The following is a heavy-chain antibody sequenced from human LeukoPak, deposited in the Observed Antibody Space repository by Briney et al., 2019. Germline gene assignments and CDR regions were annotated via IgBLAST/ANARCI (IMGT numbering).Heavy chain of an antibody. CDR1: GYPFDSYW. Sequence: GESLKISCQASGYPFDSYWIGWVRQVPGKGLEWMGIIYPADSDTRYRPSFQGQVTISADRSISTAYLQWSGLKASDTAMYYCARLGCSGTSCYLDYWGQGTLVTVSS. V-gene: IGHV5-51*01. D-gene: IGHD2-2*01. J-gene: IGHJ4*02. CDR3: ARLGCSGTSCYLDY. CDR2: IYPADSDT.